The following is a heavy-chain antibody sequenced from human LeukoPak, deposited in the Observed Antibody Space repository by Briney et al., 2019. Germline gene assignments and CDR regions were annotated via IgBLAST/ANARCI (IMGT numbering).Heavy chain of an antibody. Sequence: SETLSLTCTVSGGPISSYYWSWIRQSPGKGLEWIGYIHYSGSTNYNPSLESRVTISLHTSRMQFSLILNSVTAADTAVYYCARHRGAGDNWFDPWGQGTLVTVSS. J-gene: IGHJ5*02. CDR2: IHYSGST. CDR3: ARHRGAGDNWFDP. D-gene: IGHD3-10*01. CDR1: GGPISSYY. V-gene: IGHV4-59*08.